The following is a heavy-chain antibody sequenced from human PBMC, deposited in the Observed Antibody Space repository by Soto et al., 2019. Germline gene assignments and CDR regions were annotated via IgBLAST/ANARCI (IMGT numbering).Heavy chain of an antibody. D-gene: IGHD3-3*01. V-gene: IGHV2-26*01. CDR2: IFSNDEK. CDR1: GFSLSNARMG. CDR3: ARIDYDFWSGYYTGGWFDP. J-gene: IGHJ5*02. Sequence: SGPTLVNPPETLTLTCTVSGFSLSNARMGVSWIRQPPGKALEWLANIFSNDEKSYSTSLKSRLTISKDTSKSQVVLTMTNMDLVDTATYYCARIDYDFWSGYYTGGWFDPWGQGTLVTVSS.